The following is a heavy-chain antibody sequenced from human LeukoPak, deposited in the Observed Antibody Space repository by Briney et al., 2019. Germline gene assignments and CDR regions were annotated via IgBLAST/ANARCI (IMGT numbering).Heavy chain of an antibody. D-gene: IGHD4-17*01. V-gene: IGHV4-61*02. CDR3: ARDVVGDYGDYVLDY. J-gene: IGHJ4*02. CDR1: GGSISSGSYY. Sequence: SETLSLTCTVSGGSISSGSYYWSWIRQPAGKGLEWIGRIYTSGSTNYNPSLKSRVTISVDTSKNQFSLKLGSVTAADTAVYYCARDVVGDYGDYVLDYWGRGTLVTVSS. CDR2: IYTSGST.